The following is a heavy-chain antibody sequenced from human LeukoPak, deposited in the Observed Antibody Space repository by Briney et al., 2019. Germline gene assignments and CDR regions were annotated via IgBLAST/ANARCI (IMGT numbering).Heavy chain of an antibody. Sequence: GGSLRLSCAASGFTFKSYGMTWVRQVPGKGLEWVSSITGAGSSTKYADSVSGRFTISRDNSKNTLSLQMTGLRAEDTAVYYCARKVSVAMDLDYWGQGTLVTVSS. J-gene: IGHJ4*02. CDR3: ARKVSVAMDLDY. V-gene: IGHV3-23*01. D-gene: IGHD5-18*01. CDR2: ITGAGSST. CDR1: GFTFKSYG.